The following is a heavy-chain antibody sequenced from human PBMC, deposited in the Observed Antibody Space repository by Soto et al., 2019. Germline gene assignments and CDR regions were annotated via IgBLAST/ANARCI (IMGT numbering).Heavy chain of an antibody. CDR3: ARGPNSDFWFDP. J-gene: IGHJ5*02. V-gene: IGHV4-61*01. CDR1: GVAVSSSSYY. D-gene: IGHD3-3*01. Sequence: SETLALTCTVSGVAVSSSSYYWSWIRQPPGKGLEWIGYIYYSGSTNYNPSLKSRVTISVDTSKNQFSLKLSSVTAADTAVYYCARGPNSDFWFDPWGQGTLVTVSS. CDR2: IYYSGST.